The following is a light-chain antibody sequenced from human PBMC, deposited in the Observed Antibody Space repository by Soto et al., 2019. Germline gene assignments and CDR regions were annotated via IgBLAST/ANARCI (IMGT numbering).Light chain of an antibody. Sequence: EIVLTQSPATLSLSPGERAALSCSASQSVSSYLAWYQQKPGQAPRLLLYDASQRATGIPARFSGSGSGTDFTLTISSLEAEDFAVYFCQQRSNWPSAFGGGTKVEI. J-gene: IGKJ4*01. CDR2: DAS. V-gene: IGKV3-11*01. CDR1: QSVSSY. CDR3: QQRSNWPSA.